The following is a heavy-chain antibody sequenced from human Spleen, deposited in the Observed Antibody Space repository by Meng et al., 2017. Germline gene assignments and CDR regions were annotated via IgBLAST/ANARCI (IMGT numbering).Heavy chain of an antibody. J-gene: IGHJ4*02. CDR3: AREPRRVRGIID. Sequence: GESLKISCAASGFTFSDYYMSWIRQAPGKGLEWISYISRDGTMIYYADSVKGRFTISRDNAKNSLYLQMNSLRVEDTAVYYCAREPRRVRGIIDWGQGTLVTSPQ. D-gene: IGHD3-10*01. CDR2: ISRDGTMI. V-gene: IGHV3-11*04. CDR1: GFTFSDYY.